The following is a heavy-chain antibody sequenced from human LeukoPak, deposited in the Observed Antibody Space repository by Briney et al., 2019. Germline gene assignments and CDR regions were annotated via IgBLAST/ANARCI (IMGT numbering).Heavy chain of an antibody. Sequence: GGSLRLSCAASGFTFSIYWMSWVRQAPGKGLEWVANIKQYGSEKYYVDSVKGRFTISRDNAKNSLYLQMNSLRAEDTAVYYCARDQVAYYDYVWGSYRSRLFDYWGQGTLVTVSS. J-gene: IGHJ4*02. CDR2: IKQYGSEK. CDR1: GFTFSIYW. CDR3: ARDQVAYYDYVWGSYRSRLFDY. D-gene: IGHD3-16*02. V-gene: IGHV3-7*01.